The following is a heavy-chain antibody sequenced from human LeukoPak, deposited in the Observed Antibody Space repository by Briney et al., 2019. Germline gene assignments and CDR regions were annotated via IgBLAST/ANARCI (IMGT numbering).Heavy chain of an antibody. D-gene: IGHD3-22*01. J-gene: IGHJ4*02. CDR2: IAYDGNNK. Sequence: GGSLRLSCAASGFTFSNHAMHWVRQAPGKGLEWVTVIAYDGNNKYYADSVKGLFTISRDNSKNTLYLQMNSLRTEDTAVFYCARAPDSSGYYAPLDHWGQGTLVTVSS. CDR3: ARAPDSSGYYAPLDH. V-gene: IGHV3-30*01. CDR1: GFTFSNHA.